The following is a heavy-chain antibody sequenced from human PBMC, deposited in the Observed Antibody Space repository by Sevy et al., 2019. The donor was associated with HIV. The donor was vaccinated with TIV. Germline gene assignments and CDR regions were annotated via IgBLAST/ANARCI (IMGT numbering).Heavy chain of an antibody. V-gene: IGHV3-15*01. CDR1: GFTFSNAW. CDR2: IKSKTDGGTT. Sequence: GGSLRLSCAASGFTFSNAWMSWVRQAPGKGLEWVGRIKSKTDGGTTDYAAPVKGRFTISRDDSKNTLYLQMNSLKTEDTAVNYCTTDQGVTTDFDSGMDVWGQGTTVTVSS. J-gene: IGHJ6*02. D-gene: IGHD4-17*01. CDR3: TTDQGVTTDFDSGMDV.